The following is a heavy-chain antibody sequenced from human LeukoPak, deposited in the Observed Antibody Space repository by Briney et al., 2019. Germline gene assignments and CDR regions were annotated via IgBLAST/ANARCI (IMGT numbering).Heavy chain of an antibody. CDR2: IRYDGSNK. CDR3: ARDRYYGLDY. J-gene: IGHJ4*02. Sequence: GGSLRLSCAASGFTFSSYGMHWVRQAPGKGLEWVAFIRYDGSNKYYADSVKGRFTISRDNAENSLYLQMNSLRAEDTAVYYCARDRYYGLDYWGQGTLVTVSS. CDR1: GFTFSSYG. D-gene: IGHD3-10*01. V-gene: IGHV3-30*02.